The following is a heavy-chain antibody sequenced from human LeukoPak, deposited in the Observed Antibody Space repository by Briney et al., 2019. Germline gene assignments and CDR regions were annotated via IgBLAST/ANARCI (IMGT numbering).Heavy chain of an antibody. D-gene: IGHD3-10*01. CDR3: ARGGTYGSGRNQHTTLDY. CDR1: GGSISDDY. Sequence: SETLSLTCTVSGGSISDDYWSWIRQAAGKELRWIGRSYPRGGTNYNPSLKSRVSISLDKSKKQFSLILNSVTAADSAVYYCARGGTYGSGRNQHTTLDYWGPGTLVTVSS. CDR2: SYPRGGT. J-gene: IGHJ4*02. V-gene: IGHV4-4*07.